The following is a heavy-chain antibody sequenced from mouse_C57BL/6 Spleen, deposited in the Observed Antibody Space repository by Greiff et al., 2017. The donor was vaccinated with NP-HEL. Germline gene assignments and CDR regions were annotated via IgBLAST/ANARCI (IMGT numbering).Heavy chain of an antibody. V-gene: IGHV5-6*01. J-gene: IGHJ2*01. CDR3: ARQYGNYEDY. Sequence: EVQVVESGGDLVKPGGSLKLSCAASGFTFSSYGMSWVRQTPDKRLEWVATISSGGSYTYYPDSVKGRFTISRDNAKNTLYLQMSSLKSEDTAMYYCARQYGNYEDYWGQGTTLTVSS. CDR1: GFTFSSYG. D-gene: IGHD2-10*02. CDR2: ISSGGSYT.